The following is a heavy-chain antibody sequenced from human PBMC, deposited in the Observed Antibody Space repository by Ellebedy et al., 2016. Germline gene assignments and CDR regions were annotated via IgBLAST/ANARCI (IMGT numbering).Heavy chain of an antibody. J-gene: IGHJ4*02. Sequence: SETPSLTCTVSGGSISSSSYYWGWIRQPPGKGLEWIGSIYYSGSTYYNPSLKSRVTISVDTSKNQFSLKLSSVTAADTAVYYCARQQQQLDTNFDYWGQGTLVTVSS. CDR1: GGSISSSSYY. CDR2: IYYSGST. D-gene: IGHD6-13*01. V-gene: IGHV4-39*01. CDR3: ARQQQQLDTNFDY.